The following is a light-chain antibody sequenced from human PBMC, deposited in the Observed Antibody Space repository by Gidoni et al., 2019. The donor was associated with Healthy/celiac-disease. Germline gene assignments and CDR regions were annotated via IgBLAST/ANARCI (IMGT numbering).Light chain of an antibody. CDR3: SSYTSSSTLGI. Sequence: QSALTQPAFVSGSPGQSITISCTGTSSDVGGYNYVSWYQQPPCKAPKLMIYDVSNRPSGVSNRFSGSRSGNTASLTISGLQAEDEADYYCSSYTSSSTLGIFGTGTKVTVL. CDR2: DVS. CDR1: SSDVGGYNY. J-gene: IGLJ1*01. V-gene: IGLV2-14*01.